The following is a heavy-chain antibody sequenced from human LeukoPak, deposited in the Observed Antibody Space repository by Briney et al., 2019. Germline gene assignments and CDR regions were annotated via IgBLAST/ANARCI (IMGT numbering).Heavy chain of an antibody. CDR3: ARDWMVRGFDI. CDR2: IGTSTSYI. D-gene: IGHD3-10*01. V-gene: IGHV3-21*01. CDR1: GFTFSTYI. J-gene: IGHJ3*02. Sequence: PGGSLRLSCAASGFTFSTYIMNWVRQTPGKGLEWVSSIGTSTSYIYYADSVKGRFTISRDNARNSLYLQMNSLRAEDTAVYYCARDWMVRGFDIWGQGTMVTVSS.